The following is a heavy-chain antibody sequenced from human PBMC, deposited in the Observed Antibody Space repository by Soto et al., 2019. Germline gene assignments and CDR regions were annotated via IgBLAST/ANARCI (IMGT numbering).Heavy chain of an antibody. Sequence: QLQLQESGSGQVKLSQTLCLTCAVSGGSISSDGYSWSWIRQPPGKGLEWIGYIYHSGNTYYNPSLKSRVTISVDRSKNQFSLKLSSVTAADTAVYYCARVPAPWGQGTLVTVSS. CDR3: ARVPAP. CDR1: GGSISSDGYS. J-gene: IGHJ4*02. V-gene: IGHV4-30-2*01. CDR2: IYHSGNT.